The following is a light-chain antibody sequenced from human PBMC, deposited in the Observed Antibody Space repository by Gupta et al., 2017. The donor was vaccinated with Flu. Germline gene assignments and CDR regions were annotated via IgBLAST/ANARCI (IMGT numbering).Light chain of an antibody. Sequence: QSALTQPASVSASPGQSITISCAGTSSDANTYNYVSWYQQHPGKALKLIIYGISNRPSGISNRFSGSKSGSTASLTISGLQEEDEADYYCSAYTTSTTGVFGAGTKVTVL. CDR3: SAYTTSTTGV. CDR2: GIS. J-gene: IGLJ1*01. V-gene: IGLV2-14*01. CDR1: SSDANTYNY.